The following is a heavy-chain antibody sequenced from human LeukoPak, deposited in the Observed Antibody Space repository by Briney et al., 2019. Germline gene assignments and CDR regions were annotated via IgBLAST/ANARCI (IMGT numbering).Heavy chain of an antibody. CDR2: INHSGLT. D-gene: IGHD5-24*01. V-gene: IGHV4-34*01. CDR1: AASFSDYY. CDR3: ARRLQSASQNMDV. Sequence: SETLSLTCAVYAASFSDYYWSWIRQPPGKGREWIGEINHSGLTNYNPSLKSRVSISVDTSKNQFSLKLSSVTAADTAVYYCARRLQSASQNMDVWGKGTTVTVSS. J-gene: IGHJ6*03.